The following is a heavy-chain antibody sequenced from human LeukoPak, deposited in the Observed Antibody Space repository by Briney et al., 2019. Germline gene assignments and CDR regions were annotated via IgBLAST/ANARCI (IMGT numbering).Heavy chain of an antibody. J-gene: IGHJ3*02. CDR1: GESFTDYH. V-gene: IGHV4-34*01. CDR2: ITRGGDA. CDR3: ARDRQILTTNQLGLAFDI. Sequence: SETLSLTCGVSGESFTDYHWTWIRQPPGEGLEWIGEITRGGDAAYNPSLKSRVTISVDRSKNQFSLKLSSVTAADTAVYYCARDRQILTTNQLGLAFDIWGQGTMVTVSS. D-gene: IGHD4-17*01.